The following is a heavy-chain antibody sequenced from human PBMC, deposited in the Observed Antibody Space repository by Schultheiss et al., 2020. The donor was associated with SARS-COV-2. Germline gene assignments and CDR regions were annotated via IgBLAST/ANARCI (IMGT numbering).Heavy chain of an antibody. J-gene: IGHJ3*02. V-gene: IGHV4-4*02. D-gene: IGHD3-22*01. CDR2: IYHSGST. CDR1: GGSISSSNW. Sequence: SETLSLTCAVSGGSISSSNWWSWVRQPPGKGLEWIGEIYHSGSTNYNPSLKSRVTISVDKSKNQFSLKLSSVTAADTAVYYCARLPYYYDSSGYYLAAAFDIWGQGTMVTVSS. CDR3: ARLPYYYDSSGYYLAAAFDI.